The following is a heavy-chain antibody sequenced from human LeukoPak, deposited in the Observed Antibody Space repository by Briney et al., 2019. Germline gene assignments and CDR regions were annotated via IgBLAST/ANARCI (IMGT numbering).Heavy chain of an antibody. V-gene: IGHV3-64*01. Sequence: PGGSLRLSCAASGFTFSSYAMHWVRQAPGKGLEYVSAISSNGGSTYYANSVKGRFTISRDNSKNTLYLQMGSLRAEDMAVYYCARDHTDSSSWYTLGDYWGQGTLVTVSS. J-gene: IGHJ4*02. D-gene: IGHD6-13*01. CDR3: ARDHTDSSSWYTLGDY. CDR1: GFTFSSYA. CDR2: ISSNGGST.